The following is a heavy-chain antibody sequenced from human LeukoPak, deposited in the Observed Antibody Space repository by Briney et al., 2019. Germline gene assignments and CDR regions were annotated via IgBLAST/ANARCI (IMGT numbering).Heavy chain of an antibody. J-gene: IGHJ4*02. Sequence: GGSLRLSCADSGFTFSRYAMSWVRQAPGKGLEWVANIKQDGSEKYYVDSVKGRFTISRDNAKNSLYLQMNSLRAEDTAVYYCARDRDYGDRFDYWGQGTLVTVSS. D-gene: IGHD4-17*01. CDR1: GFTFSRYA. CDR3: ARDRDYGDRFDY. V-gene: IGHV3-7*01. CDR2: IKQDGSEK.